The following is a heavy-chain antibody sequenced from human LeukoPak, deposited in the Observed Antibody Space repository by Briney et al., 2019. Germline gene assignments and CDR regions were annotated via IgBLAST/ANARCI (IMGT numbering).Heavy chain of an antibody. CDR3: AKRGRSGSYFDY. V-gene: IGHV3-23*01. CDR2: ISGSGGST. D-gene: IGHD3-10*01. Sequence: GGSLRLSCAASGFTFSSYAMSWVRQAPGKGLEWVSAISGSGGSTYYADSVKGRFTISRDNTKNTLYLQMNSLRAEDTAVYYCAKRGRSGSYFDYWGQGTLVTVSS. J-gene: IGHJ4*02. CDR1: GFTFSSYA.